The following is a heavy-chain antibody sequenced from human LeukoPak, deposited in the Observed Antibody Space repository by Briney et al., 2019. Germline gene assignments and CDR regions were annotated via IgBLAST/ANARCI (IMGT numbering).Heavy chain of an antibody. CDR3: AKEKVAYYSSAWAGLFDT. D-gene: IGHD6-19*01. V-gene: IGHV3-74*01. Sequence: GGSLRLSCAASGFTFSNYWMHWVRQAPGKGLVWVSRINSDGSSTNYADSVKGRFTISRDNSRNTLFLQMDSLSIEDTAVYFCAKEKVAYYSSAWAGLFDTWGQGALVTVSS. CDR2: INSDGSST. J-gene: IGHJ5*02. CDR1: GFTFSNYW.